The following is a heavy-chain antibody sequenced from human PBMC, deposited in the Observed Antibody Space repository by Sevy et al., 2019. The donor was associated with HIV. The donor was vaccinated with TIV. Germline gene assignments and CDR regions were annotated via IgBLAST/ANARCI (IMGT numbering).Heavy chain of an antibody. CDR3: AREKSCGGDCYYFDY. CDR1: GFTFDDYG. D-gene: IGHD2-21*02. J-gene: IGHJ4*02. Sequence: GGSLRLSCAASGFTFDDYGMSWVRQAPGKGLEWVSAIIGNGVLTSYVESVGGRFTISRDNAKNSLYLQMNSLRADDTALYFCAREKSCGGDCYYFDYWGQGALVTVSS. V-gene: IGHV3-20*04. CDR2: IIGNGVLT.